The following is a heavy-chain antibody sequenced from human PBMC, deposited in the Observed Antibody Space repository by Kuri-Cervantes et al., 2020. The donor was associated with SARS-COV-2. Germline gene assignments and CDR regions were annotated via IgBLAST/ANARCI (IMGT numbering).Heavy chain of an antibody. Sequence: GGSLRLSCAASGFTFDDYGMSWVRQAPGKGLEWVSGINWNGGSTGYADSVKGRFTISRDNSKNTLYLQMNSLRAEDTAVYYCARGLLVGATTFYYYMDVWGKGTTVTVSS. J-gene: IGHJ6*03. D-gene: IGHD1-26*01. V-gene: IGHV3-20*04. CDR2: INWNGGST. CDR3: ARGLLVGATTFYYYMDV. CDR1: GFTFDDYG.